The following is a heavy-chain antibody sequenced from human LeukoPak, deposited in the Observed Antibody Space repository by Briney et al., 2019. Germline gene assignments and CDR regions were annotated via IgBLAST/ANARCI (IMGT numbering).Heavy chain of an antibody. CDR1: GFTVSSNY. J-gene: IGHJ4*02. D-gene: IGHD2-21*01. V-gene: IGHV3-66*01. Sequence: GGSLRLSCAASGFTVSSNYMSWVRQAPGKGLEWVSVIYSGGSTYYADSVKGRFTISRDNSKNTLYLQMNSLRADDTAVYYCARDKAYSAFLFDYWGQGTLVTVSS. CDR3: ARDKAYSAFLFDY. CDR2: IYSGGST.